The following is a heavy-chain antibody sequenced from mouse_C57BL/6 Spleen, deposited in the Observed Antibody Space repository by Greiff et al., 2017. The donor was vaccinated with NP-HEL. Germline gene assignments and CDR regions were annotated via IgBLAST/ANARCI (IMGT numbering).Heavy chain of an antibody. CDR2: IYPRSGNT. CDR3: ARWDYGSSYADGYFDV. J-gene: IGHJ1*03. D-gene: IGHD1-1*01. CDR1: GYTFTSYG. V-gene: IGHV1-81*01. Sequence: QVQLQQSGAELARPGASVKLSCKASGYTFTSYGISWVKQRTGQGLEWIGEIYPRSGNTYYNEKFKGKAKLTADKSSSTAYMELRSLTSDDSAVNFCARWDYGSSYADGYFDVWGTGTTVTVTS.